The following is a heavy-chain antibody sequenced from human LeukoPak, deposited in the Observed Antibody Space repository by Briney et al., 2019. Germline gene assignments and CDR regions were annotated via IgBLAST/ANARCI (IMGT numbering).Heavy chain of an antibody. CDR1: GGSISSSSSY. CDR3: ASIGATGHLFGMDV. V-gene: IGHV4-39*01. Sequence: SETLSLTCTVSGGSISSSSSYWGWIRQPPGKGLEWIGSIYYSGSTYYNPSLKSRVTISVETSKNQFSLKLSSVTAADTAVYYCASIGATGHLFGMDVWGQGTTVTVSS. CDR2: IYYSGST. D-gene: IGHD2-8*02. J-gene: IGHJ6*02.